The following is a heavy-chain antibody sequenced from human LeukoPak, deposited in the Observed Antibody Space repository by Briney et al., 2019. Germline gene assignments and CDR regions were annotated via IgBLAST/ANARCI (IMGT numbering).Heavy chain of an antibody. CDR2: IYYSGST. J-gene: IGHJ3*02. CDR3: ARNYKFSRGYYQYHDAFDI. CDR1: GGSISSYY. V-gene: IGHV4-59*01. Sequence: PSETLSLTCTVSGGSISSYYWSWIRQPPGKGLEWIGYIYYSGSTNYNPSLKSRVTISVDTSKNQFSLKLSSVTAADTAVYYCARNYKFSRGYYQYHDAFDIWGQGTMVTVSS. D-gene: IGHD3-22*01.